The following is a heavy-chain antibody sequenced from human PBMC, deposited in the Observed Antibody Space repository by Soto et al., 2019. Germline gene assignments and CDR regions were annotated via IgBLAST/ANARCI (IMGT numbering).Heavy chain of an antibody. CDR3: ARDRHGMDV. V-gene: IGHV3-13*01. CDR2: IGIAGDT. Sequence: DVQLVASGGTLVQPGGSLRLSCAASGFSFSDYDMHWVRQATGKGLEWVSGIGIAGDTYYSGSVKGRFTISIENAKNSLYLQVNSLRAGDTAVYYCARDRHGMDVWGQWTTVTVSS. CDR1: GFSFSDYD. J-gene: IGHJ6*02.